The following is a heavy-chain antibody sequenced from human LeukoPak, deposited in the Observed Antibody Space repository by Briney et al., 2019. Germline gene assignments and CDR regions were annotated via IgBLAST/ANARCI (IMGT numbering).Heavy chain of an antibody. CDR3: ARGLSLFDIVVVPAAIHFDY. Sequence: GGSLRLSCTASGFTFGDYAMSWFRQAPGKGLEWVSYISSSSSTIYYADSVKGRFTISRDNAKNSLYLQMNSLRAEDTAVYYCARGLSLFDIVVVPAAIHFDYWGQGTLVTVSS. J-gene: IGHJ4*02. CDR2: ISSSSSTI. V-gene: IGHV3-48*01. D-gene: IGHD2-2*02. CDR1: GFTFGDYA.